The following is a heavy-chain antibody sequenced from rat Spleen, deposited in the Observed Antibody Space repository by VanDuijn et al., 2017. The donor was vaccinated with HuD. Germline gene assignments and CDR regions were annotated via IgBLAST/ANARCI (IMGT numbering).Heavy chain of an antibody. Sequence: EVQLVESGGGLVQPGGSLKLSCAASGFTFSDYYMAWVRQAPKKGLEWVASISYEGSSTYYGDSVKGRFTISRDNVKSTLYLQMNGLRSEDTATYYCATHNNYGFAYWGQGTLVTVSS. J-gene: IGHJ3*01. CDR1: GFTFSDYY. CDR2: ISYEGSST. CDR3: ATHNNYGFAY. V-gene: IGHV5-22*01. D-gene: IGHD1-10*01.